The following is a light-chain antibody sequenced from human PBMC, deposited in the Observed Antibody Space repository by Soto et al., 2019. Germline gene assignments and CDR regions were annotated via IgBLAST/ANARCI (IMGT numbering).Light chain of an antibody. CDR3: QQRSNWPRGIT. CDR2: DAS. CDR1: QSVSSY. Sequence: EIVLTQSPATLSLSPGERATLSCRASQSVSSYLAWYQQKPGQAPRLLIYDASNRATGIPARFSGSGSGTDFTLTSSSLEPEDFAVYYCQQRSNWPRGITFGQGTRLEIK. V-gene: IGKV3-11*01. J-gene: IGKJ5*01.